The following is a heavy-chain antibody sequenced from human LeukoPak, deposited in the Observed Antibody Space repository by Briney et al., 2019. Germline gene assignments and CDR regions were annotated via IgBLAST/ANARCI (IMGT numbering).Heavy chain of an antibody. CDR1: GFTFSNYA. CDR3: AKEGISAAASY. J-gene: IGHJ4*02. D-gene: IGHD6-13*01. CDR2: ISGSGGST. Sequence: GGSLRLSCAASGFTFSNYAMSWVRQAPGKGLEWVSAISGSGGSTYYAYSVKGRFTISGDNSKNTLYLQMNSLRGEDTAIYYCAKEGISAAASYWGQGTLVTVSS. V-gene: IGHV3-23*01.